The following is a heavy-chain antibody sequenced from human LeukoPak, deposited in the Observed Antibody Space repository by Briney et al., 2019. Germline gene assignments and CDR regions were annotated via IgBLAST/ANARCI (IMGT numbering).Heavy chain of an antibody. CDR2: ISAYNGNT. CDR3: ARDTRYFDWLLFRYYYYMDV. Sequence: ASVKVSCKASGYTFTSYGISWVRQAPGQGLEWMGWISAYNGNTNYAQKLQGRVTMTTDTSMSTAYMELRSLRSDDTAVYYCARDTRYFDWLLFRYYYYMDVWGKGTTVTISS. J-gene: IGHJ6*03. D-gene: IGHD3-9*01. CDR1: GYTFTSYG. V-gene: IGHV1-18*01.